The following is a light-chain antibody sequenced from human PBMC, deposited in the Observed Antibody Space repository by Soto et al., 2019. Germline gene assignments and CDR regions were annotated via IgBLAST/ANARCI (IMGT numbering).Light chain of an antibody. V-gene: IGLV2-14*01. CDR2: DVS. J-gene: IGLJ2*01. Sequence: QSVLTQPASVSASPGQSITISCIGTSSDVGGYNYVSWYQQHPGKVPKLMIYDVSNRPSGVSNRFSGSKSGNTASLTISGLQAEDEADYYCSSFTISSTVVFGGGTQLTV. CDR3: SSFTISSTVV. CDR1: SSDVGGYNY.